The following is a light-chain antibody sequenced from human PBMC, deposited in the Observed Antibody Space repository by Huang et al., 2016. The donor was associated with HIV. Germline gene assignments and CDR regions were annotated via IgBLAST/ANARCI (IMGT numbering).Light chain of an antibody. Sequence: EIVMTQSPVTLSVSPGERATLSCRASQSVGSNLAWYQHKPGQAPRLLMYCAFTRATGVPARFSGSESGTEFTLTISNLQSEDFAVYYCQQYNNWPLTFGGGTKVEIK. CDR3: QQYNNWPLT. CDR1: QSVGSN. J-gene: IGKJ4*01. V-gene: IGKV3-15*01. CDR2: CAF.